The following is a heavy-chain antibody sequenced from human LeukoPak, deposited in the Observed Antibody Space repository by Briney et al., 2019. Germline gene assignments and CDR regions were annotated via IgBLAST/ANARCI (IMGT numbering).Heavy chain of an antibody. CDR1: GSTFSSYW. J-gene: IGHJ4*02. V-gene: IGHV3-74*01. CDR3: ARTDAVAGPLDY. D-gene: IGHD6-19*01. Sequence: PGGSLRLSCAASGSTFSSYWMHWVRHAPGKGLVWVSRINSDGSSTSYADSVKGRFTISRDNAKNTLYLQMNSLRAEDTAVYYCARTDAVAGPLDYWGQGTLVTVSS. CDR2: INSDGSST.